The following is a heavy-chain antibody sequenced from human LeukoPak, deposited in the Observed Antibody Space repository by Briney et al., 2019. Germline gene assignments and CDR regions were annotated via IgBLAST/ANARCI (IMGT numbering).Heavy chain of an antibody. Sequence: SETLSLTCTVAGGSISSYYCSWIRQPPGKGLEWIGYIYYSGSTNYNPSLKSRVTISVDTSKNQFSLKLSSVTAADTAVYYCARVLGYCSGGSCYRAGFDYWGQGTLVTASS. CDR3: ARVLGYCSGGSCYRAGFDY. CDR2: IYYSGST. J-gene: IGHJ4*02. CDR1: GGSISSYY. V-gene: IGHV4-59*01. D-gene: IGHD2-15*01.